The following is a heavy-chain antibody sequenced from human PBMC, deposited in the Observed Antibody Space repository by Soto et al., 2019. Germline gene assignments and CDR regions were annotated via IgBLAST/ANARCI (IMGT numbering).Heavy chain of an antibody. D-gene: IGHD7-27*01. Sequence: QVQLVQSGAEVKKRGSSVKVSCKASGGTFSSYAISWVRQAPGQGLEWMGGIIPNFGTADYAQHFQGRVTITADESTSTAYMELSSLRSEDTAVYYCASHWGQTKRYYYYGMDVWGQGTTVTVSS. CDR3: ASHWGQTKRYYYYGMDV. V-gene: IGHV1-69*12. J-gene: IGHJ6*02. CDR1: GGTFSSYA. CDR2: IIPNFGTA.